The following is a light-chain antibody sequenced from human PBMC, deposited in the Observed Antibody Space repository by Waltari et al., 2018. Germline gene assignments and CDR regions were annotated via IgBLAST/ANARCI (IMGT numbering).Light chain of an antibody. Sequence: NFMLTQPHSVSESPGKTVTISCTRSSGSLASNYVQWYQQRPGSAPTTVIYEDNQRPSGVPDRFSGSIDSSSNSASLTISGLKTEDEADYYCQSYDSSTQDWVFGGGTKLTVL. J-gene: IGLJ3*02. CDR3: QSYDSSTQDWV. V-gene: IGLV6-57*04. CDR1: SGSLASNY. CDR2: EDN.